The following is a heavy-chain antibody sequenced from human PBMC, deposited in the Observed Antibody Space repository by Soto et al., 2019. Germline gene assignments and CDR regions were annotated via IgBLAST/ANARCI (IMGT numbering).Heavy chain of an antibody. CDR3: AKTLIFYSSGWPIDY. J-gene: IGHJ4*02. D-gene: IGHD6-19*01. Sequence: GGSLRLSCAASGFTFSSYGMHWVRQAPGKGLEWVAVISYDGSNKYYADSVKGRFTISRDNSKNTLYLQMNSLRAEDTAVYYCAKTLIFYSSGWPIDYWGQGTLVTVSS. CDR1: GFTFSSYG. CDR2: ISYDGSNK. V-gene: IGHV3-30*18.